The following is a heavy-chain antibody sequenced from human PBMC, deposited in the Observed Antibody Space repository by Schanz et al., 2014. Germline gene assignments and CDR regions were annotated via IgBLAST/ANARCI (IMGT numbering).Heavy chain of an antibody. Sequence: DVQLLESGGGLVQPGGSLRLSCAASEFTFSTDAMSWVRQAPGKGLEWVSYISSASSTINYADSVKGRFTISRDNSKSTLYVEMNSLRVEDTAVYYCARIGGSVFDYWAQGTLVTVSS. CDR1: EFTFSTDA. J-gene: IGHJ4*02. V-gene: IGHV3-48*01. CDR3: ARIGGSVFDY. D-gene: IGHD3-10*01. CDR2: ISSASSTI.